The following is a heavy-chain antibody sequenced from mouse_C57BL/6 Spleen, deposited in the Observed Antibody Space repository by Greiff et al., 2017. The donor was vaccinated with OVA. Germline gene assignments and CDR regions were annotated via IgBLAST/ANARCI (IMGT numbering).Heavy chain of an antibody. Sequence: QVQLQQPGAELVMPGASVKLSCKASGYTFTSYWITWVKQRPGQGLEWIGDIYPGSGSTNYNEKFKSKATLTVDTSSSTAYMQLSSLTSEDSAVYYCARRSNWNAMDYWGQGTSVTVSS. CDR1: GYTFTSYW. D-gene: IGHD2-5*01. J-gene: IGHJ4*01. CDR3: ARRSNWNAMDY. CDR2: IYPGSGST. V-gene: IGHV1-55*01.